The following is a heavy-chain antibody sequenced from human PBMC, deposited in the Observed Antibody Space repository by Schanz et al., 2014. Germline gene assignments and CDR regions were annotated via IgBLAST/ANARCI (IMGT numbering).Heavy chain of an antibody. CDR2: ISSGGTTI. CDR1: GFSFSSYS. J-gene: IGHJ4*02. D-gene: IGHD3-22*01. V-gene: IGHV3-48*02. Sequence: DVQLVESGGGLVQPGESLRLSCAVSGFSFSSYSMSWVRQAPGKGLEWIAYISSGGTTIYYADSVKGRFTISRDNAKSSLYLQMNSLRDEDTAVYICAKSYDTSGYSGFDYWGQGTLVTVSS. CDR3: AKSYDTSGYSGFDY.